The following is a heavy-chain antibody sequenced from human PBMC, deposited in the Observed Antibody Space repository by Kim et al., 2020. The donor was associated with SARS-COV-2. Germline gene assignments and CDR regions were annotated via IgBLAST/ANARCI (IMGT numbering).Heavy chain of an antibody. V-gene: IGHV3-23*01. CDR2: T. CDR3: AKEPGGFFDY. Sequence: TYYADSVKGRFTISRDNSKNTLYLQMNSLRAEDTAVYYCAKEPGGFFDYWGQGTLVTVSS. D-gene: IGHD3-10*01. J-gene: IGHJ4*02.